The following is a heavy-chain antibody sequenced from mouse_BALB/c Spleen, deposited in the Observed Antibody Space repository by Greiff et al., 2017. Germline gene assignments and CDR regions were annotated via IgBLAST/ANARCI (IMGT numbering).Heavy chain of an antibody. CDR1: GYTFTSYW. Sequence: VKVVESGAELAKPGASVKMSCKASGYTFTSYWMHWVKQRPGQGLEWIGYINPSTGYTEYNQKFKDKATLTADKSSSTAYMQLSSLTSEDSAVYYCARGRWDYFDYWGQGTTLTVSS. D-gene: IGHD1-1*02. V-gene: IGHV1-7*01. CDR2: INPSTGYT. CDR3: ARGRWDYFDY. J-gene: IGHJ2*01.